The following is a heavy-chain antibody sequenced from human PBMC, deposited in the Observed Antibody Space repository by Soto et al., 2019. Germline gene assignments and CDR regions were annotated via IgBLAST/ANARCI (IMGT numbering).Heavy chain of an antibody. CDR3: AKDNYDSSGYLFDY. CDR2: ISWNSGSI. Sequence: GGSLRLSCAASGFTFDDYAMHWVRQAPGKGLEWVSGISWNSGSIGYADSVKGRFTISRDNAKNSLYLQMNSLRAEDTALYYCAKDNYDSSGYLFDYWGQGTLVTVSS. J-gene: IGHJ4*02. D-gene: IGHD3-22*01. CDR1: GFTFDDYA. V-gene: IGHV3-9*01.